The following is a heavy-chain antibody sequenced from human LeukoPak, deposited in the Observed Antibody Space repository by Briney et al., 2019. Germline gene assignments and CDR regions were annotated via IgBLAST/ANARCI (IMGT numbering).Heavy chain of an antibody. D-gene: IGHD1-26*01. CDR3: ARDLKGTGSGTSLTRVRLDS. Sequence: GGSLRLSCAASGFTFSSYAMSWVRQAPGKGLEWVSAISGSGGSTYYADSVKGRFTISRDNSKNTLYLQMNSLRAEDTAVYYCARDLKGTGSGTSLTRVRLDSWGQGTLVIVSS. CDR1: GFTFSSYA. V-gene: IGHV3-23*01. CDR2: ISGSGGST. J-gene: IGHJ4*02.